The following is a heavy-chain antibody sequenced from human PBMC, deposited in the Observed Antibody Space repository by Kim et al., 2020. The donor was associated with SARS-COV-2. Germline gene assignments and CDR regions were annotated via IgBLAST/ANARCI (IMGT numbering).Heavy chain of an antibody. CDR1: GYTFTSYD. V-gene: IGHV1-8*01. Sequence: ASVKVSCKASGYTFTSYDINWVRQATGQGLEWMGWMNPNSGNTGYAQKFQGRVTMTRNTSISTAYMELSSLRSEDTAVYYCAILGVVTVINWFDPWGQGTLVTVSS. J-gene: IGHJ5*02. CDR3: AILGVVTVINWFDP. CDR2: MNPNSGNT. D-gene: IGHD2-21*02.